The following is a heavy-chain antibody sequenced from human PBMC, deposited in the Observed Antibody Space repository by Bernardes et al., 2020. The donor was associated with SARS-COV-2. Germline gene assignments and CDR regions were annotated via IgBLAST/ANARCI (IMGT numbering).Heavy chain of an antibody. CDR3: ARGLRLNYYYYYYMDV. CDR1: GGSFSGYY. D-gene: IGHD4-17*01. V-gene: IGHV4-34*01. J-gene: IGHJ6*03. CDR2: INHSGST. Sequence: TLSLTCAVYGGSFSGYYWSWIRQPPGKGLEWIGEINHSGSTNYNPSLKSRVTISVDTSKNQFSLKLSSVTAADTAVYYCARGLRLNYYYYYYMDVWGKGTTVTVSS.